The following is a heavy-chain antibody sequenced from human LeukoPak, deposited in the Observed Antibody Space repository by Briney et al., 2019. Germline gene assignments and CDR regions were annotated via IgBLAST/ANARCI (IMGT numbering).Heavy chain of an antibody. CDR2: IKQDGTEK. D-gene: IGHD3-9*01. J-gene: IGHJ6*03. CDR3: AKDSGENGLRYFDWLLYIKLGYYYYMDV. Sequence: GGSLRLSCAASGFTFSNYAMRWVRQAPGKGLEWVANIKQDGTEKYYVDSVKGRFTISRDNSKNTLYLQMNSLRAEDTAVYYCAKDSGENGLRYFDWLLYIKLGYYYYMDVWGKGTTVTVSS. CDR1: GFTFSNYA. V-gene: IGHV3-7*03.